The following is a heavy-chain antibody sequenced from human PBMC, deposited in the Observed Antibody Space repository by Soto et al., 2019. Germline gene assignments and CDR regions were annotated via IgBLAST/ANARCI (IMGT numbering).Heavy chain of an antibody. Sequence: EVQLSESGGGLVQPGGSLRLSCAASGFTFSSHVMSWVRQAPGKGLEWVSGISTGGGSTDYADSVKGRFTISRDSSKNTLHLQMKSLRAEDTAVYYCARSREIIASAGSFDYWGQGTLVTVSS. CDR2: ISTGGGST. CDR1: GFTFSSHV. D-gene: IGHD6-25*01. J-gene: IGHJ4*02. CDR3: ARSREIIASAGSFDY. V-gene: IGHV3-23*01.